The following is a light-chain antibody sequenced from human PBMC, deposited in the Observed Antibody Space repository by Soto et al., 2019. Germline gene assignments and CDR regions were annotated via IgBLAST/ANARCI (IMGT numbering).Light chain of an antibody. J-gene: IGKJ2*01. CDR3: QQSYGIPYT. CDR2: AAS. CDR1: QSISSY. V-gene: IGKV1-39*01. Sequence: DLQMTQSPSSLSASVRDRVTITCRASQSISSYLNWYQQKPGKAPKLLIYAASSLQSGVPSRFSGSGSGTEFTLIINTLQPEDFATYYCQQSYGIPYTFGQGTKLEIK.